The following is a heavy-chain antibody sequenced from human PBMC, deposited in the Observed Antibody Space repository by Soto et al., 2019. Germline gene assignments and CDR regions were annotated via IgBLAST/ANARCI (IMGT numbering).Heavy chain of an antibody. Sequence: ASVKVSCKASGYTFTTYGIHWVRQAPGQRLEWMGWINAGNGNTKYSQKFQGRVTITKDTSASTAYMELSSLRSDDTAVYYCARVKGSGYHNWFDPWGQGTLVTVSS. V-gene: IGHV1-3*01. CDR3: ARVKGSGYHNWFDP. J-gene: IGHJ5*02. CDR1: GYTFTTYG. CDR2: INAGNGNT. D-gene: IGHD3-22*01.